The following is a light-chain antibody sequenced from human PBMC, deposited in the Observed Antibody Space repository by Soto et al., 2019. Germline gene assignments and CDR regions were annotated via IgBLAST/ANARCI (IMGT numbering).Light chain of an antibody. CDR2: AAS. V-gene: IGKV3-20*01. Sequence: EIVLTQSPGTLSLSPGERATLSCRASQSVNSNYLGWYQKKPAQAPRLLIYAASSRATGVPDRFSGSGSGTDFTLTISRLEPEDFAVYYCQQYGSSSLTFGGGTKVEIK. CDR1: QSVNSNY. J-gene: IGKJ4*01. CDR3: QQYGSSSLT.